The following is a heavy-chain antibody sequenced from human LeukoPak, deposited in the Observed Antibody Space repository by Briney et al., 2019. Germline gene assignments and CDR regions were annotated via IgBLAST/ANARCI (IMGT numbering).Heavy chain of an antibody. J-gene: IGHJ4*02. D-gene: IGHD3-10*01. CDR3: ASGFGINPDY. Sequence: GGSLRLSCAASGFTFDDYGMSWVRQAPGKGLEWVAVISYDGSNKYYADSVKGRFTISRDNSKNTLYLQMNSLRAEDTAVYYCASGFGINPDYWGQGTLVTVSS. V-gene: IGHV3-30*03. CDR1: GFTFDDYG. CDR2: ISYDGSNK.